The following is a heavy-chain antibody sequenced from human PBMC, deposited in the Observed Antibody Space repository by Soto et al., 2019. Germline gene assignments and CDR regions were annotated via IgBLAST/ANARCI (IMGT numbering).Heavy chain of an antibody. D-gene: IGHD6-13*01. CDR2: IYASGNT. Sequence: QVQLQEAGPGLVKPSETLSLTCTVSGASISNYYWSWIRQPAGKGLEWIGRIYASGNTNYNPSLKCRVNLSVDTSPNQFSLTLNSVPAAGTAVYFCARESSSAVGTVEYWGQATLVSVSS. J-gene: IGHJ4*02. CDR3: ARESSSAVGTVEY. V-gene: IGHV4-4*07. CDR1: GASISNYY.